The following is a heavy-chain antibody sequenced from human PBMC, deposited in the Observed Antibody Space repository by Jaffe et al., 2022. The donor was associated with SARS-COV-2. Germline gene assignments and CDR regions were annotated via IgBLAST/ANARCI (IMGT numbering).Heavy chain of an antibody. CDR3: ARGQRITIFGVVITDYYYYYGMDV. J-gene: IGHJ6*02. V-gene: IGHV2-26*01. CDR2: IFSNDEK. CDR1: GFSLSNARMG. Sequence: QVTLKESGPVLVKPTETLTLTCTVSGFSLSNARMGVSWIRQPPGKALEWLAHIFSNDEKSYSTSLKSRLTISKDTSKSQVVLTMTNMDPVDTATYYCARGQRITIFGVVITDYYYYYGMDVWGQGTTVTVSS. D-gene: IGHD3-3*01.